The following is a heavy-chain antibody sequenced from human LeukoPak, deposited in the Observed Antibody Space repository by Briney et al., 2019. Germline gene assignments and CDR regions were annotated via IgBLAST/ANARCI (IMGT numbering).Heavy chain of an antibody. V-gene: IGHV3-48*03. CDR2: ISSSGSTI. Sequence: GGSLRLSCAASGFTFSSYEMNWVRQAPGKGLEWVSYISSSGSTIYYADSVKGRFTISRDNAKNSLYLQMNSLRAEDTAVYYCARGGNDWGDNSGTNDYWGQGTLVTVSS. CDR1: GFTFSSYE. J-gene: IGHJ4*02. CDR3: ARGGNDWGDNSGTNDY. D-gene: IGHD3-22*01.